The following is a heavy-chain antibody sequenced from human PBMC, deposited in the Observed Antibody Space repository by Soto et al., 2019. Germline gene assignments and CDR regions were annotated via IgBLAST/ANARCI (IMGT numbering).Heavy chain of an antibody. Sequence: EVQLVESGGGLVQPGGSLRLSCAASGFTFSRYSMNWVRQALGKRLEWVSYFSSSSGTIYYADSVKGRFTISRDNAKNSLYLQMNSLRDEDTAVYYCSREGWPFDYWGQGTLVTVSA. CDR1: GFTFSRYS. J-gene: IGHJ4*02. CDR3: SREGWPFDY. V-gene: IGHV3-48*02. CDR2: FSSSSGTI. D-gene: IGHD1-26*01.